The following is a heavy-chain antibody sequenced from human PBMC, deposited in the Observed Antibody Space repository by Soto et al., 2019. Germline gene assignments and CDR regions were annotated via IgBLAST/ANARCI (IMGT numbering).Heavy chain of an antibody. CDR1: GGSISSGDYY. CDR3: ARDVLAAAGPSSYYFDY. Sequence: LSLTCTVSGGSISSGDYYWSWIRQPPGKGLEWIGYIYYSGSTYYNPSLKSRVTISVDTSKNQFSLKLSSVTAADTAVYYCARDVLAAAGPSSYYFDYWGQGTLVTVSS. CDR2: IYYSGST. D-gene: IGHD6-13*01. J-gene: IGHJ4*02. V-gene: IGHV4-30-4*01.